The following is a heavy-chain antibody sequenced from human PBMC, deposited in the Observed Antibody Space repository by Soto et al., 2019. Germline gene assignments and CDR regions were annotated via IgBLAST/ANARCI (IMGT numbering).Heavy chain of an antibody. D-gene: IGHD1-26*01. V-gene: IGHV3-48*02. CDR3: ASGRSPGISR. CDR2: ISSSSSTI. J-gene: IGHJ4*02. CDR1: GFTFSSYS. Sequence: GGSLRLSCAASGFTFSSYSMNWVRQAPAKGLEWVSYISSSSSTIYYADSVKGRFTISRDNAKNSLYLQMNSLRDEDTAGYYCASGRSPGISRWGQGTLVTVSS.